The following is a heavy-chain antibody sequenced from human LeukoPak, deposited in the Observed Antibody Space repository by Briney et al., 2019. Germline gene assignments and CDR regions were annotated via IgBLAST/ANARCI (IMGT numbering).Heavy chain of an antibody. Sequence: ASAKVSCKASGYTFTTLGITWVRQAPGQGLEWVGWISPYNGDTNYAQKFQGRVTMTTDTSTATAYMELRSLRSDDTAVYYCARASYYCARTSCYPGDYWGQGTLVTVSS. CDR2: ISPYNGDT. CDR3: ARASYYCARTSCYPGDY. V-gene: IGHV1-18*01. CDR1: GYTFTTLG. D-gene: IGHD2-2*01. J-gene: IGHJ4*02.